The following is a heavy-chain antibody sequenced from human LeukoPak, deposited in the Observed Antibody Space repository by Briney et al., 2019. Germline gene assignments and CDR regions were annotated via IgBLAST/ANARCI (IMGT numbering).Heavy chain of an antibody. J-gene: IGHJ4*02. D-gene: IGHD3-10*01. Sequence: GGSLRLSRAASGFTFSSYSMNWVRQAPGKGLEWISSISSSSSYTYYADSVKGRFTISRDNAKNSLYLQMNSLRAEDTAVYYCARGGRGSITMVEGYFDYWGQGTLSPSPQ. CDR3: ARGGRGSITMVEGYFDY. V-gene: IGHV3-21*01. CDR2: ISSSSSYT. CDR1: GFTFSSYS.